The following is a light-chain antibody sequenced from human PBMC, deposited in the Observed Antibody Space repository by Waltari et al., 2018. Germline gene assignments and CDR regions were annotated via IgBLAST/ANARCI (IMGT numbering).Light chain of an antibody. Sequence: QSALTQPASVSGSPGQSITISCTGTSSDVGNYNLVSWYQQYPGKAPKVMIYDDNRRPSGVSDRFSGSKSGKTASLTISGVQAEDEADYYCCSYAGSYTWVFSGGTKLTVL. CDR2: DDN. V-gene: IGLV2-23*01. CDR3: CSYAGSYTWV. CDR1: SSDVGNYNL. J-gene: IGLJ3*02.